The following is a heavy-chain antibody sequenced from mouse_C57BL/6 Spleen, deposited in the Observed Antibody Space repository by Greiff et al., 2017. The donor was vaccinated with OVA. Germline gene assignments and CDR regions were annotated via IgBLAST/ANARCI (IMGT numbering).Heavy chain of an antibody. J-gene: IGHJ2*01. CDR3: AIGRYYGSSYDFDY. V-gene: IGHV1-64*01. CDR1: GYTFTSYW. CDR2: IHPNSGST. D-gene: IGHD1-1*01. Sequence: QVQLQQPGAELVKPGASVKLSCKASGYTFTSYWMHWVKQRPGQGLEWIGMIHPNSGSTNYNEKFKSKATLTVDKSSSTAYMQLSSLTSEDSAVYYCAIGRYYGSSYDFDYWGQGTTLTVSS.